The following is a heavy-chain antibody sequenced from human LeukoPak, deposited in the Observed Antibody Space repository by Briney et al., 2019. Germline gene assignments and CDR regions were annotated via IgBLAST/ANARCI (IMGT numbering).Heavy chain of an antibody. J-gene: IGHJ4*02. CDR1: GFTFSSYS. Sequence: PGGFLRLSCAASGFTFSSYSMNWVRQAPGKGLEWVSSISSSSSYIYYADSVKGRFTISRDNAKNSLYLQMNSLRAEDTAVYYCARGDYGDYVSVYWGQGTLVTVSS. CDR2: ISSSSSYI. CDR3: ARGDYGDYVSVY. D-gene: IGHD4-17*01. V-gene: IGHV3-21*01.